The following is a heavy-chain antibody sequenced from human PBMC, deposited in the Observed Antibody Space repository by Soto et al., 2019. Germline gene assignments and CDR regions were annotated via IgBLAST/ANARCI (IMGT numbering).Heavy chain of an antibody. J-gene: IGHJ4*01. CDR2: TYYRSKWYY. CDR1: SESRSRGG. D-gene: IGHD1-26*01. CDR3: ARGEQYSGRIFDY. V-gene: IGHV6-1*01. Sequence: SESRSRGGRYRDRKSPSRGLEWLGRTYYRSKWYYEYAVSVRGRITTNPDTSKNQYSLQLNSVTPEDTAVYFCARGEQYSGRIFDYWGQGPLVTV.